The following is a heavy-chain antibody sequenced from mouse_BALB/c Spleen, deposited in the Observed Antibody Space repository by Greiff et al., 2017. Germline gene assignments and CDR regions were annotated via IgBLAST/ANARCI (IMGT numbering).Heavy chain of an antibody. V-gene: IGHV5-6*01. CDR1: GFTFSSYG. CDR2: ISSGGSYT. Sequence: EVQLVESGGDLVKPGGSLKLSCAASGFTFSSYGMYWVRQTPDKRLEWVATISSGGSYTYYPDSVKGRFTISRDNAKNTLYLQLSSLKSEDTAMYDCASHRRGNLLDYWGQGTSVTVSS. D-gene: IGHD2-1*01. J-gene: IGHJ4*01. CDR3: ASHRRGNLLDY.